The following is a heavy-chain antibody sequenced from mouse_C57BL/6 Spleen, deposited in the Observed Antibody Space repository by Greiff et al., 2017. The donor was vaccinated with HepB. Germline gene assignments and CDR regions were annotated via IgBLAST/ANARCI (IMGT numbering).Heavy chain of an antibody. CDR3: ARGEVLLRDY. J-gene: IGHJ2*01. Sequence: VQLQQPGAELVKPGASVKMSCKASGYTFTSYWITWVKQRPGQGLEWIGDIYPGSGSTNYNEKFKSKATLTVDKSSSTAYMQLSSLTSEDSAVYYCARGEVLLRDYWGQGTTLTVSS. V-gene: IGHV1-55*01. D-gene: IGHD1-1*01. CDR2: IYPGSGST. CDR1: GYTFTSYW.